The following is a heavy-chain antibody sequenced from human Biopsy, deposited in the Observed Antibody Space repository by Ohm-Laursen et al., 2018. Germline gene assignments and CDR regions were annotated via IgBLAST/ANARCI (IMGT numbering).Heavy chain of an antibody. CDR1: GFTFSNYW. CDR3: VRGSEFEGSNWPVDY. J-gene: IGHJ4*02. Sequence: SLRLSCASSGFTFSNYWMTWVRQAPGKGLEWVANIKKDGSEKYSVDSVKGRFTISRDNAKNSLYLQMNSLRAEDTAVYYCVRGSEFEGSNWPVDYWGQGTLVTVSS. D-gene: IGHD6-13*01. V-gene: IGHV3-7*01. CDR2: IKKDGSEK.